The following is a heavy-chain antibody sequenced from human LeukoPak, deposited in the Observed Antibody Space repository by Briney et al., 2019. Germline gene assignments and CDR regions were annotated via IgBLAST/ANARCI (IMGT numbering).Heavy chain of an antibody. Sequence: KPSETLSLTCAVSGGSFSGYYWSWIRQPPGKGLEWIGEINHSGSTNYNPSLKSRVTISVDTYKKQFSLKLSSVTAADTAVYYCARYHYYYDSSGYRYYFDYWGQGTLVTVSS. J-gene: IGHJ4*02. V-gene: IGHV4-34*01. CDR2: INHSGST. D-gene: IGHD3-22*01. CDR3: ARYHYYYDSSGYRYYFDY. CDR1: GGSFSGYY.